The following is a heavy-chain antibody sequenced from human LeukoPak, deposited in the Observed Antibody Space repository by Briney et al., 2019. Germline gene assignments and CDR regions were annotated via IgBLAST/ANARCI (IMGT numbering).Heavy chain of an antibody. CDR3: ARGLGVNGGKPPI. CDR2: MNPNSGNT. CDR1: GHTFTGYY. J-gene: IGHJ3*02. Sequence: ASVKVSCKASGHTFTGYYMHWVRQATGQGLEWMGWMNPNSGNTGYAQKFQGRVTITRNTSISTAYMELSSLRSEDTAVYYCARGLGVNGGKPPIWGQGTMVTVSS. V-gene: IGHV1-8*03. D-gene: IGHD4-23*01.